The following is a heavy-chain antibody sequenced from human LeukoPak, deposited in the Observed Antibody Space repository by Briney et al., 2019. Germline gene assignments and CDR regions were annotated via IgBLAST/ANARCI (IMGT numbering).Heavy chain of an antibody. CDR1: GYTFTSYD. J-gene: IGHJ6*04. Sequence: ASVKVSCKASGYTFTSYDINGVRQATGQGREGVGWMNPNSGNTGYDQKFQGRVTITRNTSISAAYLELRSLRSEDPAVYYCARGYPTWDVWGKGTTVPVSS. CDR2: MNPNSGNT. V-gene: IGHV1-8*03. CDR3: ARGYPTWDV.